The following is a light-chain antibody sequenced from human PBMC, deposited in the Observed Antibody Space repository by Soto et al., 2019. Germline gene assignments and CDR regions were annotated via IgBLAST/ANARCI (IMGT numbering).Light chain of an antibody. V-gene: IGLV2-8*01. CDR3: STFGGSKV. CDR1: SSDVGANNY. CDR2: EVT. Sequence: QSALTQPPSASGSPGQSVTISCSGTSSDVGANNYVSWYQQHPGKAPKLMMYEVTKRPSGVPDRFSGSKSGNTASLTVSGLQADDDADYYCSTFGGSKVFCGGTKLTVL. J-gene: IGLJ2*01.